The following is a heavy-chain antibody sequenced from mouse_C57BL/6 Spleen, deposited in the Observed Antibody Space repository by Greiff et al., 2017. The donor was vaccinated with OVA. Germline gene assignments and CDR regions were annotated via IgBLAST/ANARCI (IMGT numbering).Heavy chain of an antibody. J-gene: IGHJ2*01. Sequence: QVQLQQPGAELVRPGPSVKLSCKASGYTFTSYWMHWVKQRPGQGLEWIGVIDPSDSYPNYNQKFKGKATLTVDTSSSTAYMQLSSLTSEDSAVYYCARGGTTVVATPDYWGQGPTLTVSS. CDR1: GYTFTSYW. CDR3: ARGGTTVVATPDY. D-gene: IGHD1-1*01. CDR2: IDPSDSYP. V-gene: IGHV1-59*01.